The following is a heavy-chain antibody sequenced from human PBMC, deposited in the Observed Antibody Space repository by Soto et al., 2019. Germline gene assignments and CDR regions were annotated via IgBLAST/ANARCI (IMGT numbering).Heavy chain of an antibody. CDR2: ISSSSSYI. D-gene: IGHD3-10*01. V-gene: IGHV3-21*01. Sequence: PGGSLRLSCAASGVTFSSYSMNWVRQAPGKGLEWVSSISSSSSYIYYADSVKGRFTISRDNAKNSLYLQMNSLRAEDTAVYYCARERITMVRGTSGGNGMDVWGQGTTVTVSS. CDR3: ARERITMVRGTSGGNGMDV. CDR1: GVTFSSYS. J-gene: IGHJ6*02.